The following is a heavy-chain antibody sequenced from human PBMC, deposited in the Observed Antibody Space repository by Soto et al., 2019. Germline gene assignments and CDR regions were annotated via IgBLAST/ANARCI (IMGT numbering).Heavy chain of an antibody. D-gene: IGHD2-15*01. J-gene: IGHJ4*02. V-gene: IGHV4-30-4*01. Sequence: SETLSLTCTVSGGSISSGDYYWSWIRQPPGKGLEWIGYIYHSGSTYYDPSVKSRVTISVDTSKNQFSLKVRYVTASDTAVYFCARNSCKGGSCYSYFNHLDQGTLGAVST. CDR2: IYHSGST. CDR3: ARNSCKGGSCYSYFNH. CDR1: GGSISSGDYY.